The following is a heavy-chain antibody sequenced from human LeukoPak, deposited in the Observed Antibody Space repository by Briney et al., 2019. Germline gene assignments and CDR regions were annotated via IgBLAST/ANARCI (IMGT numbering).Heavy chain of an antibody. V-gene: IGHV4-59*01. CDR3: ARVIQLWSLLFDH. J-gene: IGHJ4*02. Sequence: PSETLSLTCTVSGGSISSYYWSWIRQPPGKGLEWIGYIYYSGSTNYNPSLKSRVTITVDTSKNQFSLKLSSVTATDTAVYYCARVIQLWSLLFDHWGQGTLVTVSS. D-gene: IGHD5-18*01. CDR2: IYYSGST. CDR1: GGSISSYY.